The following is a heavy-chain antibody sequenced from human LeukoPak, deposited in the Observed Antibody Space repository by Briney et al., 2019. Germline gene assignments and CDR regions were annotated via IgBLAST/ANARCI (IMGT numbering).Heavy chain of an antibody. CDR2: IYPGDSDT. CDR3: ARQRMVYSPIDY. CDR1: GYRFTSYW. V-gene: IGHV5-51*01. J-gene: IGHJ4*02. Sequence: GESLQISYKGSGYRFTSYWIGWVRPMPGKGLEWMGIIYPGDSDTRYSPSFQGQVTISADKSISTAYLQWSSLKASDTAMYYCARQRMVYSPIDYWGQGTLVTVSS. D-gene: IGHD2-8*01.